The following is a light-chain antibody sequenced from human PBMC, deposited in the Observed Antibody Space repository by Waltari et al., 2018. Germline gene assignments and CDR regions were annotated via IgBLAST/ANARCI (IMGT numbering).Light chain of an antibody. CDR2: DAS. V-gene: IGKV3-11*01. J-gene: IGKJ1*01. CDR1: QSIGSP. Sequence: ETVLTQSPGTLALSPGERATLSCRAIQSIGSPLAWYQHIPGQAPRLHFYDASNRGTGVPARFSGSGSGTDFSLTISCLGPEDFAVYYCQQRINWPRTFGQGTKVEIK. CDR3: QQRINWPRT.